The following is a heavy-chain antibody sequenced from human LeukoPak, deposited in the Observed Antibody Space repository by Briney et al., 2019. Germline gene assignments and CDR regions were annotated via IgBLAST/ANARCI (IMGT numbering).Heavy chain of an antibody. CDR1: GYTFTSYG. CDR3: ARDIAAHYYYGMDV. J-gene: IGHJ6*02. D-gene: IGHD6-6*01. Sequence: ASVKVSCKASGYTFTSYGISWVRQAPGQGLEWMGWISAYNGNTNYAQKLQGRVTMTTDTSTSTAYMELRSLRSDDTAVYYCARDIAAHYYYGMDVWGQGTTVTVSS. CDR2: ISAYNGNT. V-gene: IGHV1-18*01.